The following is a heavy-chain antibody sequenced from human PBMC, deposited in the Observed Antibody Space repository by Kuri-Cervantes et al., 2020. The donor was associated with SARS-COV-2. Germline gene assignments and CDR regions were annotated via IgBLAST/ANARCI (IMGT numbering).Heavy chain of an antibody. CDR3: ARWECGGDCYWGGWFDP. J-gene: IGHJ5*02. D-gene: IGHD2-21*02. CDR1: GYSFTSYW. Sequence: GESLKISCKGSGYSFTSYWIGWVRQMPGKGLEWMGRIDPSDSYTNYSPSFQGHVTISADKSISTAYLQWSSLKASDTAMYYCARWECGGDCYWGGWFDPWGQGTLVTVSS. CDR2: IDPSDSYT. V-gene: IGHV5-10-1*01.